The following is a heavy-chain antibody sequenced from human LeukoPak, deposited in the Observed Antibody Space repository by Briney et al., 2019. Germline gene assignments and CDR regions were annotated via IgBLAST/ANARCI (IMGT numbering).Heavy chain of an antibody. Sequence: SVKVSCKASGYTFTSYYMHWVRQAPGQGLEWMGGIIPIFGTANYAQKFQGRVTITTDESTSTAYMELSSLRSEGTAVYYCASGGDRYYFDYWGQGTLVTVSS. CDR3: ASGGDRYYFDY. CDR2: IIPIFGTA. V-gene: IGHV1-69*05. J-gene: IGHJ4*02. D-gene: IGHD2-21*02. CDR1: GYTFTSYY.